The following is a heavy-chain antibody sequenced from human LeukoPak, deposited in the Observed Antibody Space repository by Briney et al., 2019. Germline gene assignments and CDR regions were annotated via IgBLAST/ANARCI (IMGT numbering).Heavy chain of an antibody. CDR1: GLTFSGSA. J-gene: IGHJ4*02. CDR3: TRHGTSIAVAGTNDY. D-gene: IGHD6-19*01. V-gene: IGHV3-73*01. CDR2: IRSKANSYAT. Sequence: GGSLRLSCAASGLTFSGSAMHWVRQASGKGLEWVGRIRSKANSYATAYAASVKGRFTISRDDSKNTAYLQMNSLKTEDTAVYYCTRHGTSIAVAGTNDYWGQGTLVTVSS.